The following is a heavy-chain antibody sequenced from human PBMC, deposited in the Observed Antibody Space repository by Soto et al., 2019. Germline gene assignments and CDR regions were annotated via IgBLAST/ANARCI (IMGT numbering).Heavy chain of an antibody. CDR2: INPNSGGT. J-gene: IGHJ6*02. V-gene: IGHV1-2*02. D-gene: IGHD2-15*01. CDR3: ARDSGVVVAARYYYYGMDV. Sequence: ASVKVSCKASGYTFTGYYMHWVRQAPGQGLEWMGWINPNSGGTNYAQKFQGRVTMTRDTSISTAYMELSRLRSDDTAVYYCARDSGVVVAARYYYYGMDVWGQGTTVTVSS. CDR1: GYTFTGYY.